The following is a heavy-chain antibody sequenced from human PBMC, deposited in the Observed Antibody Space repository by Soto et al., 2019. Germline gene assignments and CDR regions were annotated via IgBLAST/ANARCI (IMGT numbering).Heavy chain of an antibody. Sequence: GASVKVSCKASGGTFSSYAISWVRQAPGQGLEWMGGIIPIFGTANYAQKFQGRVTITADKSTSTAYMELSSLRSEDTAVYYCARVGGDYDFWSGYYTGPNWFDPWGKGTLVTVSS. CDR2: IIPIFGTA. J-gene: IGHJ5*02. CDR1: GGTFSSYA. V-gene: IGHV1-69*06. D-gene: IGHD3-3*01. CDR3: ARVGGDYDFWSGYYTGPNWFDP.